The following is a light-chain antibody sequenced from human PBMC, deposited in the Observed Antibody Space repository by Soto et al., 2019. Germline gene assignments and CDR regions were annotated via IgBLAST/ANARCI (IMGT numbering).Light chain of an antibody. Sequence: IVLTQSPGTLSLSPGERATLSCRASQSVSSSYLAWYQQKPGQAPRLLIYGASSRATGIPDRFSGSGSGTDFTLTISRLEPEDFAVYYWQQYGSSPPVTFGGGTKVEIK. CDR1: QSVSSSY. J-gene: IGKJ4*01. CDR3: QQYGSSPPVT. V-gene: IGKV3-20*01. CDR2: GAS.